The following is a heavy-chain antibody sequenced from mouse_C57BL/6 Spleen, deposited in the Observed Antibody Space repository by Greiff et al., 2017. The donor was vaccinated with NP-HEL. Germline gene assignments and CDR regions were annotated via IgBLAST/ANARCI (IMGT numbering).Heavy chain of an antibody. Sequence: VQLQQSGAELVRPGSSVKLSCKASGYTFTSYWMHWVKQRPIQGLEWIGNIDPSDSETHYNQKFKDKATLTVDKSSSTAYMQLSSLTSEDSAVYYCARFPHYYGSSPWYFDVWGTGTTVTVSS. D-gene: IGHD1-1*01. CDR3: ARFPHYYGSSPWYFDV. J-gene: IGHJ1*03. V-gene: IGHV1-52*01. CDR2: IDPSDSET. CDR1: GYTFTSYW.